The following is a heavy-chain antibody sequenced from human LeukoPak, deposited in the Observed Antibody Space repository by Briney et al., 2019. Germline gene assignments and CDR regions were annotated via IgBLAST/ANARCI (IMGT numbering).Heavy chain of an antibody. D-gene: IGHD2-2*01. CDR2: INHSGST. V-gene: IGHV4-34*01. CDR3: ARVDIVVVPAATRYYYYYGMDV. Sequence: SETLSLTCAVYGGSFSGYYWSWIRQPPGKGLEWIGEINHSGSTNYNPSLKSRVTISVDTSKNQFSLKLSSVTAEDTAVYYCARVDIVVVPAATRYYYYYGMDVWGQGTTVTVSS. J-gene: IGHJ6*02. CDR1: GGSFSGYY.